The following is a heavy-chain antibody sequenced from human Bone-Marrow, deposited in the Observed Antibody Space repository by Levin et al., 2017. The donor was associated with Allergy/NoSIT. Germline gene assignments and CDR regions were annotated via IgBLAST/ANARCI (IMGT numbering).Heavy chain of an antibody. CDR3: ARDSGFDSYFDY. CDR1: GYTLTTFA. J-gene: IGHJ4*02. D-gene: IGHD5-12*01. V-gene: IGHV1-3*01. CDR2: INAGNGNT. Sequence: GASVKVSCKASGYTLTTFAIHWVRQAPGQRLEWMGWINAGNGNTKYSQKLQGRVDITRDTSTSTVYMELSSLKSGDTAVYFCARDSGFDSYFDYWGQGTPVTVSS.